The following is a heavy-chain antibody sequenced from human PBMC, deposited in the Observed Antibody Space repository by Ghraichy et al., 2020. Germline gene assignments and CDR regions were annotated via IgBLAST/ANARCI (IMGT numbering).Heavy chain of an antibody. V-gene: IGHV3-23*01. CDR2: ISGSGGST. J-gene: IGHJ4*02. Sequence: GESLNISCAASGFTFSSYAMSWVRQAPGKGLEWVSAISGSGGSTYYADSVKGRFTISRDNSKNTLYLQMNSLRAEDTAVYYCAKALWFRELLSELDYWGQGTLVTVSS. D-gene: IGHD3-10*01. CDR3: AKALWFRELLSELDY. CDR1: GFTFSSYA.